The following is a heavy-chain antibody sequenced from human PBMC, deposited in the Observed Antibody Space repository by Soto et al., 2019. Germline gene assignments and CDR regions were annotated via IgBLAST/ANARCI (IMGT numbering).Heavy chain of an antibody. CDR2: SNDSGST. D-gene: IGHD6-13*01. Sequence: QAQLQQWGAGLLKPSETLSLTCAVYGGSFSGYYWSWIRQPPGKGLEWIGESNDSGSTNYNPSLKSRVTISVNTSKNQFSLKLNSANAADLAVYYCARGRTVSTYSRYWDSGWYFDLWGRVTLVTVS. CDR1: GGSFSGYY. CDR3: ARGRTVSTYSRYWDSGWYFDL. V-gene: IGHV4-34*01. J-gene: IGHJ2*01.